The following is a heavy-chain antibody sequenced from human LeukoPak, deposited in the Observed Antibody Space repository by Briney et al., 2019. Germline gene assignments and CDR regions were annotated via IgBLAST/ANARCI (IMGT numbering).Heavy chain of an antibody. CDR1: VYRSASNW. J-gene: IGHJ3*02. Sequence: PGESLKISCKCSVYRSASNWIGWLGNMPGKDLEWLGIIYPGHTDTRYSPSFQGQVTISADKSISTAYLEWSSLKASDTAMYYCARLTGYSGYDWGLYAFDIWGQGTMVTVSS. V-gene: IGHV5-51*01. CDR2: IYPGHTDT. CDR3: ARLTGYSGYDWGLYAFDI. D-gene: IGHD5-12*01.